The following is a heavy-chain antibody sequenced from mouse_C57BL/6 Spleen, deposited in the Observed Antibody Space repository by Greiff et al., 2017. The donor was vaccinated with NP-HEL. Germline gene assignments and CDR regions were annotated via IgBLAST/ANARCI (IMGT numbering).Heavy chain of an antibody. J-gene: IGHJ4*01. CDR3: ARSGYSGYYAMDY. Sequence: VQLQQPGAELVKPGASVKLSCKASGYTFTSYWMHWVKQRPGRGLEWIGMIDPNSGGTKYNEKFKSKATLTVDKPSSTAYMQLSSLTSEDSAVYYCARSGYSGYYAMDYWGTGTSVTVSS. CDR1: GYTFTSYW. V-gene: IGHV1-72*01. CDR2: IDPNSGGT. D-gene: IGHD1-3*01.